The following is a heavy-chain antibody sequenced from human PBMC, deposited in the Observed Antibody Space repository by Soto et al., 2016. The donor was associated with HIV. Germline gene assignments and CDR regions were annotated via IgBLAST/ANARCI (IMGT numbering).Heavy chain of an antibody. V-gene: IGHV3-20*04. CDR3: ARDRGGGYFDWLLPFDY. Sequence: EVQLVESGGGVVRPGGSLRLSCAASGFTFDDYGMSWVRQAPGKGLEWVSGINWNGGSTGYADSVKGRFTISRDNAKNSLYLQMNSLRAEDTALYYCARDRGGGYFDWLLPFDYWGQGTLVTVSS. J-gene: IGHJ4*02. D-gene: IGHD3-9*01. CDR2: INWNGGST. CDR1: GFTFDDYG.